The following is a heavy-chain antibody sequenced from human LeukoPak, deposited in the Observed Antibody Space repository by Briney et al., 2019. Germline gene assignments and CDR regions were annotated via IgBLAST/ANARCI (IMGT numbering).Heavy chain of an antibody. Sequence: PGGSLRLSCAASGFNFDDYAMHWVRQAPGKGLEWVSSISSSSYIYYADSVKGRFTISRDNAKNSLYLQMNSLRAEDAAVYYCARGAVGATSGFDYWGQGTLVTVSS. CDR2: ISSSSYI. CDR3: ARGAVGATSGFDY. CDR1: GFNFDDYA. D-gene: IGHD1-26*01. J-gene: IGHJ4*02. V-gene: IGHV3-69-1*01.